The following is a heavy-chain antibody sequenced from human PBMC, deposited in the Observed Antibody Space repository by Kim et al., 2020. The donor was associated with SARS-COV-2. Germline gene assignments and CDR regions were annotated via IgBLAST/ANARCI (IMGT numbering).Heavy chain of an antibody. J-gene: IGHJ4*02. Sequence: FYNPSLTSRVTISVDTSKNQFSLKLSSVTAADTAVYYCARVSLVPKSFDYWGQGTLVTVSS. V-gene: IGHV4-30-2*04. D-gene: IGHD2-2*01. CDR3: ARVSLVPKSFDY.